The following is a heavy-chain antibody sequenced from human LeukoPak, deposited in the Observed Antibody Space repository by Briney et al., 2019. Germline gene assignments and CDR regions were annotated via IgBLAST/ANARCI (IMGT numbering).Heavy chain of an antibody. CDR3: ATSLLRRPYYYGMDV. J-gene: IGHJ6*02. V-gene: IGHV3-21*01. CDR2: ISTSISYI. D-gene: IGHD3-22*01. Sequence: CLSLSCAPSGFTFSSYSTNCDRHPPEKGMEWVSSISTSISYIYYTDSVKGRFTISRDNAKNSLYLQMNSLRAEDTAVYYCATSLLRRPYYYGMDVWGQGTTVTVSS. CDR1: GFTFSSYS.